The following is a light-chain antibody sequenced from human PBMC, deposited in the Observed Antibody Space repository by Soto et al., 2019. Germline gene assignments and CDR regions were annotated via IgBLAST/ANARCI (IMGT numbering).Light chain of an antibody. CDR3: QQYNSWLWT. J-gene: IGKJ1*01. Sequence: IVMTHSPATLSLSPVEGATLSCRASQSVSSKLAWYQQKPGQAPRLIIYGASTRATGIPARFSGSGSGTEFTLIISSLQSEDSAVYYCQQYNSWLWTFGQGTKVDIK. CDR2: GAS. V-gene: IGKV3-15*01. CDR1: QSVSSK.